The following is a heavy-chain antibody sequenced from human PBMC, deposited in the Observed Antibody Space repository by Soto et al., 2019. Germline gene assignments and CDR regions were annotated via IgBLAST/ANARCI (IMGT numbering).Heavy chain of an antibody. Sequence: ASVKVSCKTSGYSFTAYGISWVRQAPGQGLEWMGWISCYNGKTKYAQKVQGRVTMTTDTSTSAAYMEVRSLRSDDTAIYYCARDAPPPELRFLEWHNYDYNGMDVWGQGTTVTVSS. J-gene: IGHJ6*02. CDR1: GYSFTAYG. V-gene: IGHV1-18*01. CDR2: ISCYNGKT. D-gene: IGHD3-3*01. CDR3: ARDAPPPELRFLEWHNYDYNGMDV.